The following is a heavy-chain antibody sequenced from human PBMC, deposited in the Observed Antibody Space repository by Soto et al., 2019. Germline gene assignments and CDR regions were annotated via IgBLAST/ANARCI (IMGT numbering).Heavy chain of an antibody. D-gene: IGHD3-22*01. J-gene: IGHJ4*02. CDR1: GYTFTSYG. CDR3: ARAPRGWLLLSDLDY. V-gene: IGHV1-18*01. CDR2: ISAYNGNT. Sequence: ASVKVSCKASGYTFTSYGISWVRQAPGQGLEWMGWISAYNGNTNYAQKLQGRVTMTTDTSTSTAYMELRSLRSDDTAVYYCARAPRGWLLLSDLDYWGQGTLVTVSS.